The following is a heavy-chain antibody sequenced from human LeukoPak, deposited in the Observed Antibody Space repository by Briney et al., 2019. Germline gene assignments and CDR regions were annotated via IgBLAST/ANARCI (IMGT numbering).Heavy chain of an antibody. J-gene: IGHJ5*02. CDR3: ARLMRYAGAT. Sequence: PGGSLRLSCAASGSTFSSFTMNWVRQAPGKGLEWVSYISSSGSTIYYADSVRGRFTVSRDNAKNSLYLQMNSLRAEDTAVYYCARLMRYAGATWGQGTLVIVSS. V-gene: IGHV3-48*04. CDR1: GSTFSSFT. CDR2: ISSSGSTI. D-gene: IGHD2-8*01.